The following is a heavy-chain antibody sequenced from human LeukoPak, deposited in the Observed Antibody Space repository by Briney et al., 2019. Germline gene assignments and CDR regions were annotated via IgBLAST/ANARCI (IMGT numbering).Heavy chain of an antibody. V-gene: IGHV4-31*03. CDR1: GGSISSGGYY. CDR3: ARVPHPYYYGSGSPGAFDI. Sequence: SETPSLTCTVSGGSISSGGYYWSWIRQHPGKGLEWIGYIYYSGSTYYNPSLKSRVTISVDTSKNQFSLKLSSVTAADTAVYYCARVPHPYYYGSGSPGAFDIWGQGTMVTVSS. J-gene: IGHJ3*02. D-gene: IGHD3-10*01. CDR2: IYYSGST.